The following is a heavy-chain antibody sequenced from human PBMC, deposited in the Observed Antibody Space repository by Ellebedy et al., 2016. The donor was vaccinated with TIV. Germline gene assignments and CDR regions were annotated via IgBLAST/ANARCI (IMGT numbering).Heavy chain of an antibody. V-gene: IGHV5-10-1*01. CDR3: ARRDEGYNGMDV. Sequence: GGSLRLXCQVSGYTFINSWITWVRQMPGKGLEWMGRIDPSDSYTNYSPSFQGHVTISADKSISTAYLQWSSLKASDTALYYCARRDEGYNGMDVWGRGTTVTVSS. J-gene: IGHJ6*02. CDR2: IDPSDSYT. CDR1: GYTFINSW.